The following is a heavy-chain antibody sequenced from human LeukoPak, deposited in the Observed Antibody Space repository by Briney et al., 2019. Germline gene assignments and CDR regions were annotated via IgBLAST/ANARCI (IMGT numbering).Heavy chain of an antibody. J-gene: IGHJ4*02. Sequence: GGSLRLSCAASRFTVSNNYMSWVRQAPGKGLEWVSVIYSGVNTYYADSVRGRFIVSRDNSKNTLYLQMSSLRAEDTAVYYCASYSSSWEYFDYWGQGTLVTVSS. CDR2: IYSGVNT. V-gene: IGHV3-53*05. D-gene: IGHD6-13*01. CDR3: ASYSSSWEYFDY. CDR1: RFTVSNNY.